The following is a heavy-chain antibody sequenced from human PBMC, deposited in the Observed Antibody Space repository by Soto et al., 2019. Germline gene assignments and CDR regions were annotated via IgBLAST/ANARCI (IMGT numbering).Heavy chain of an antibody. Sequence: SETLSLTXSVSGASISSYYWTWIRQPPGGGLEWIGYMHHTQGTNDNPSLRGRVHMSIDTSMNQFSLRLTSVTAADTAVYYCARVPIVGYFDWLDPWGHGTLVTVSS. V-gene: IGHV4-59*01. D-gene: IGHD3-9*01. CDR1: GASISSYY. CDR2: MHHTQGT. CDR3: ARVPIVGYFDWLDP. J-gene: IGHJ5*02.